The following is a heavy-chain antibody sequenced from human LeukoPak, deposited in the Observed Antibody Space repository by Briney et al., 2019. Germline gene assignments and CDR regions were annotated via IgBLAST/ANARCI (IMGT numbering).Heavy chain of an antibody. CDR3: AQGLAYSASANLGY. CDR1: GFTFSSYW. CDR2: INTDGSGT. J-gene: IGHJ4*02. Sequence: GGSLRLSCAASGFTFSSYWMHWVRQAPGKGLVWVSRINTDGSGTSYADSVKGRFTISRDNAKNTLYLQMNSLSAEDTAVYYCAQGLAYSASANLGYWGQGTLVTVSS. V-gene: IGHV3-74*01. D-gene: IGHD5-12*01.